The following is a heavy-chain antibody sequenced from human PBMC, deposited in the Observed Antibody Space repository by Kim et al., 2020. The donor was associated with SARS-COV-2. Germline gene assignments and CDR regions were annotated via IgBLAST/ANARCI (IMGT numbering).Heavy chain of an antibody. CDR2: IYYSGTT. CDR1: GGSISSYY. J-gene: IGHJ4*01. D-gene: IGHD2-15*01. CDR3: ARQFCSGGNCYPYFDY. Sequence: SETLSLTCSVSGGSISSYYWSWIRQPPGMRLEWIGFIYYSGTTNYNPSLKSRVTISVDTSKNQFSLKLSSVTAADTAVYYCARQFCSGGNCYPYFDYLG. V-gene: IGHV4-59*08.